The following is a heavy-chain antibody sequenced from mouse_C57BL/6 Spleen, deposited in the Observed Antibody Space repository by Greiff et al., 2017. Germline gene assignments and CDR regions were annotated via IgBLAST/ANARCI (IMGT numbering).Heavy chain of an antibody. CDR2: IDPEDGET. CDR1: GFNIKDYY. CDR3: TRQVGYSNYVGWFAY. D-gene: IGHD2-5*01. V-gene: IGHV14-2*01. J-gene: IGHJ3*01. Sequence: VQLQQSGAELVKPGASVKLSCTASGFNIKDYYMHWVKQRTEQGLEWIGRIDPEDGETKYAPKFQGKATITANTSSNTAYLQLSSLTSEDTAVYCCTRQVGYSNYVGWFAYWGQGTLVTVSA.